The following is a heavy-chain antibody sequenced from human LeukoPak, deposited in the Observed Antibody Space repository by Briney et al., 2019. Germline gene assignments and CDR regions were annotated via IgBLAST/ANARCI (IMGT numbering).Heavy chain of an antibody. J-gene: IGHJ6*03. CDR2: IYSGGST. V-gene: IGHV3-53*01. CDR3: AREGYYYMDV. CDR1: GFTFSSYA. Sequence: GGSLRLSCAASGFTFSSYAMSWVRQAPGKGLEWVSVIYSGGSTYYADSVKGRFTISRDNSKNTLYLQMNSLRAEDTAVYYCAREGYYYMDVWGKGTTVTVSS.